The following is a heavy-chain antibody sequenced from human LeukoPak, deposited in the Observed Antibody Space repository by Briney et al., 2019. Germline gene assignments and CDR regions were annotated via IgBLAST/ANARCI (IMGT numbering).Heavy chain of an antibody. J-gene: IGHJ4*02. Sequence: NPSETLSLTCAVYGGSFSSYYWSWIRQPPGKGLEWIGEINHSGSTNYNPSLKSRVTISVDTSKNQFSLKLSSVTAADTAVYYCARGLRYSGSVNFDYWGQGTLVTVSS. V-gene: IGHV4-34*01. CDR3: ARGLRYSGSVNFDY. CDR2: INHSGST. D-gene: IGHD1-26*01. CDR1: GGSFSSYY.